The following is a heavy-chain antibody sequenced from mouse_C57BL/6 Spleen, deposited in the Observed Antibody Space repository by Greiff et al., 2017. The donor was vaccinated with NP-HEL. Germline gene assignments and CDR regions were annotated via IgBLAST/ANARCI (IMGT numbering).Heavy chain of an antibody. CDR1: GFTFNTYA. CDR2: IRSKSSNYAT. Sequence: EVHLVESGGGLVQPKGSLKLSCAASGFTFNTYAMHWVRQAPGKGLEWVARIRSKSSNYATYYADSVKDRFTISRDDSQSMLYRQMNNLKTEDTAMYYCVREVYYGSSYGDYAMDYWGQGTSVTVSS. D-gene: IGHD1-1*01. J-gene: IGHJ4*01. CDR3: VREVYYGSSYGDYAMDY. V-gene: IGHV10-3*01.